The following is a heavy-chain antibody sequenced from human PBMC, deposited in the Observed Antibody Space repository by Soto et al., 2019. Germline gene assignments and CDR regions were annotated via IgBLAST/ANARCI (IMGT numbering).Heavy chain of an antibody. V-gene: IGHV3-33*01. J-gene: IGHJ6*02. Sequence: QEQLVESGGGVVQPGTSLRVTCAASGITFSRHGMHWVRPAPGPGLEWETLIWSDGSNKYYAASVKGRFTISRDNPQTTLDLQRNSRRADDTAVYYCARATYGSGRNEDYGLDVWGQGTTVTVS. D-gene: IGHD3-10*01. CDR2: IWSDGSNK. CDR1: GITFSRHG. CDR3: ARATYGSGRNEDYGLDV.